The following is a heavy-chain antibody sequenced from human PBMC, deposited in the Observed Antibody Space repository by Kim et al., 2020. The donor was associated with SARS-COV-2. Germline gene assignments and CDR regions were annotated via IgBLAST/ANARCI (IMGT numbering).Heavy chain of an antibody. CDR3: ARGKYSYGLNWFDP. D-gene: IGHD5-18*01. CDR1: GYTFTSYA. J-gene: IGHJ5*02. CDR2: INTNTGNP. Sequence: ASVKVSCKASGYTFTSYAMNWVRQAPGQGLEWMGWINTNTGNPTYAQGFTGRFVFSLDTSVSTAYLQISSLKSEDTAVYYCARGKYSYGLNWFDPWGQGTQVTVSS. V-gene: IGHV7-4-1*02.